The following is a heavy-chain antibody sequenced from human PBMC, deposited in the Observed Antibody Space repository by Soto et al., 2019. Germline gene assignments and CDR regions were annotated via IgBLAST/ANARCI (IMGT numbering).Heavy chain of an antibody. CDR3: ASTRDFYQRENRFDP. J-gene: IGHJ5*02. CDR2: IIPIFGTA. V-gene: IGHV1-69*13. Sequence: SVKVSCKASGGTFSSYAISWVRQAPGQGLEWMGGIIPIFGTANYAQKFQGRVTITADEPTSTAYMELSSLRSEDTAVYYCASTRDFYQRENRFDPWGQGTLVTVSS. CDR1: GGTFSSYA. D-gene: IGHD3-3*01.